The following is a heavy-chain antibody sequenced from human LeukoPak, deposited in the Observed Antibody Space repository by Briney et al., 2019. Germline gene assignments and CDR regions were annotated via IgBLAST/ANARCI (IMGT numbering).Heavy chain of an antibody. J-gene: IGHJ6*02. CDR1: GDSVSSNSAA. D-gene: IGHD3-16*02. CDR2: SYYRSKWYN. V-gene: IGHV6-1*01. Sequence: SETLSLTCAIPGDSVSSNSAAWNWPRHSPSRGLEWLGWSYYRSKWYNDHAVSVKSRRTINPDTSKNQFSLQLNADTHEITAVYYCARVQYDYVWESYRKGYYYYYYGMDVWGQGTTVTVSS. CDR3: ARVQYDYVWESYRKGYYYYYYGMDV.